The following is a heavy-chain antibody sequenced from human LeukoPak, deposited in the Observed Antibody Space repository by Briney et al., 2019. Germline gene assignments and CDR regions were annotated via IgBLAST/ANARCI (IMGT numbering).Heavy chain of an antibody. J-gene: IGHJ6*02. CDR2: IHYSGKA. Sequence: SETLSLTCTVSGGSISGNYWTWTRQPPGKGPEWLGQIHYSGKADYNPSLRSRITISVDTSKNQMFLKLTSVTAADTAFYYCARFGVYYDMDVWGQGPRSPSP. CDR3: ARFGVYYDMDV. V-gene: IGHV4-59*01. D-gene: IGHD3-16*01. CDR1: GGSISGNY.